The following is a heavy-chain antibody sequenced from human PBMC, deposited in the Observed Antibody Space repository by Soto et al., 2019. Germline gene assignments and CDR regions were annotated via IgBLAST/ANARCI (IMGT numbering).Heavy chain of an antibody. J-gene: IGHJ4*02. V-gene: IGHV4-59*08. CDR2: IDYYGST. CDR1: GGSISSYY. Sequence: SETLSLTCTVSGGSISSYYWSWIRQPPGKRLEWIGYIDYYGSTNYNPSLKSRVTISVDTSMIQFSLALTSVTAADTAMYYCARGSTTEKVDSWGQGILVTVSS. CDR3: ARGSTTEKVDS.